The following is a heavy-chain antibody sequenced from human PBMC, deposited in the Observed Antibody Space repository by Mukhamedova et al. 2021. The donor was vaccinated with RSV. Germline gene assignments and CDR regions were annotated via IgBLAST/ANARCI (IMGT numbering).Heavy chain of an antibody. D-gene: IGHD2-2*01. CDR3: ARGYCSSTSCYYSMDV. J-gene: IGHJ6*02. Sequence: TISRDNSKNTLYLQMNSLRAEDTAVYYCARGYCSSTSCYYSMDVWGQGTTVTVSS. V-gene: IGHV3-30*01.